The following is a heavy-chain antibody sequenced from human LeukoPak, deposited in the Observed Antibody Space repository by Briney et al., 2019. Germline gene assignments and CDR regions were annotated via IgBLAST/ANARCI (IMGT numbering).Heavy chain of an antibody. Sequence: PGRSLRLSCAASGFTFSSYGMHWVRQAPGKGLEWVAVISYDGSNKYYADSVKGRFTISRDNSKNTLYLQVNSLRAEDTAVYYCAKDWIKGYDSLWGQGTLVTVSS. CDR3: AKDWIKGYDSL. D-gene: IGHD5-12*01. V-gene: IGHV3-30*18. J-gene: IGHJ4*02. CDR2: ISYDGSNK. CDR1: GFTFSSYG.